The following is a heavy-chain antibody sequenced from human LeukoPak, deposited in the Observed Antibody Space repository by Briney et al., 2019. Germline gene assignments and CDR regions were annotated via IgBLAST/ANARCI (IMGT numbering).Heavy chain of an antibody. J-gene: IGHJ4*02. V-gene: IGHV5-51*01. Sequence: GESLKISCEGSGYSFTSYWIGWVRQMHGKGLEGMGIFYPGDSDTRYSPSFQGQVTISADKSISTAYLQWSSLKASDTAMYYCARQYSSSWYADYWGQGTLVTVSS. CDR2: FYPGDSDT. D-gene: IGHD6-13*01. CDR3: ARQYSSSWYADY. CDR1: GYSFTSYW.